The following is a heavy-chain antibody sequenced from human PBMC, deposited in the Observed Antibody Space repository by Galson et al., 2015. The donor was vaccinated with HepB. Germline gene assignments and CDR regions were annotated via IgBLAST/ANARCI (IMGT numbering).Heavy chain of an antibody. D-gene: IGHD6-19*01. J-gene: IGHJ4*02. CDR1: GFTFSSYG. V-gene: IGHV3-33*01. CDR2: IWYDGSNK. CDR3: ARGDSSGWYYFDY. Sequence: SLRLSCAASGFTFSSYGMHWVRQAPGKGLEWVAVIWYDGSNKYYADSVKGRFTISRDNSKNTLYLQMNSLRAEDTAVYYCARGDSSGWYYFDYWGQGTLVTVSS.